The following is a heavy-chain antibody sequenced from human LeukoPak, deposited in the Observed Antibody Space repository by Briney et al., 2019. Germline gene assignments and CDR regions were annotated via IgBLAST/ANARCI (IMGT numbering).Heavy chain of an antibody. CDR1: GYTFTSYD. CDR3: ARGRGAARPGAY. CDR2: MNPNSGNT. J-gene: IGHJ4*02. Sequence: ASVKLSCKASGYTFTSYDISWVRQATGPGLEWMGWMNPNSGNTGYAQKFQGRVTMTRNTSISTAYMELSSLRSEDTAVYYCARGRGAARPGAYRGQGTLVTVSS. V-gene: IGHV1-8*01. D-gene: IGHD6-6*01.